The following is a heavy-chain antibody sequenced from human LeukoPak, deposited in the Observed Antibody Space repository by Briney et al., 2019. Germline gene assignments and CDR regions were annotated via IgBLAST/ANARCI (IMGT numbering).Heavy chain of an antibody. V-gene: IGHV3-48*04. J-gene: IGHJ4*02. CDR3: AREHYDYVWGSYPLGY. Sequence: GGSLRLSCAASGFTFSSYSMNWVRQAPGKGLEWVSYISSSGSTIYYADSVKGRFTISRDNAKNSLYLQMNSLRAEDTAVYYCAREHYDYVWGSYPLGYWGQGTLVTISS. CDR1: GFTFSSYS. D-gene: IGHD3-16*02. CDR2: ISSSGSTI.